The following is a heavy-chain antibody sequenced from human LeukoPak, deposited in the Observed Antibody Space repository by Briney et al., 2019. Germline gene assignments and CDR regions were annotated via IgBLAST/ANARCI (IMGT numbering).Heavy chain of an antibody. V-gene: IGHV3-9*01. D-gene: IGHD1-26*01. J-gene: IGHJ4*02. CDR1: GFTFDDFA. CDR2: ISWNSGDI. CDR3: ARGQPSGYFDY. Sequence: SLRLSCVAAGFTFDDFAMRWVRQAPWKGMEWVSGISWNSGDIDYADSVKGRFTISRDNAKNSLYLQMNSLRAEDTAVYYCARGQPSGYFDYWGQGTLVTVSS.